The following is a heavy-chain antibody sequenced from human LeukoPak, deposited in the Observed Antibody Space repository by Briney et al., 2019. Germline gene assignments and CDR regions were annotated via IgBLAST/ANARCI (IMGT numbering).Heavy chain of an antibody. J-gene: IGHJ6*02. D-gene: IGHD3-22*01. CDR3: ARGLDDYDSSGPTCYYYHGMDV. CDR2: INPSSGGT. CDR1: GYTFTGYY. V-gene: IGHV1-2*02. Sequence: ASVKVSCKASGYTFTGYYMHWVRQAPGQGLEWMGWINPSSGGTNYAQKFQGRVTMTRDMSISTAYMEVSRLRSDDTAVYYCARGLDDYDSSGPTCYYYHGMDVWGQGTTVTVSS.